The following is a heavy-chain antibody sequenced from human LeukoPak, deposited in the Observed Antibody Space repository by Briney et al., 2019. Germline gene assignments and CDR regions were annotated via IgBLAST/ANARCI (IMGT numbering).Heavy chain of an antibody. Sequence: ASVKVSCKASGYTFTGYYMHWVRQAPGQGLEWMGWINPNSGGTNYAQKFQGRVTMTRDTSISTAYMELSRLRSDDTAVYYCAKNIQVVGSTFEDWGQGTLVTVAS. CDR1: GYTFTGYY. V-gene: IGHV1-2*02. CDR2: INPNSGGT. J-gene: IGHJ4*01. CDR3: AKNIQVVGSTFED. D-gene: IGHD2/OR15-2a*01.